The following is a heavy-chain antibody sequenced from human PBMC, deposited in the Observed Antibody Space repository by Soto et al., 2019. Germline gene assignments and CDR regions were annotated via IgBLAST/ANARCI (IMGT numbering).Heavy chain of an antibody. CDR1: GFTFSSYA. Sequence: GGSLRLSCSVSGFTFSSYAMHWVRQAPGKGLEYVSAISSNGGSTYYADSVKGRFTISRDNSKNTLYLQMSSLRAEDTAVYYCVKGITMVRRYGMDVWGQGTTVTVSS. V-gene: IGHV3-64D*08. CDR3: VKGITMVRRYGMDV. D-gene: IGHD3-10*01. CDR2: ISSNGGST. J-gene: IGHJ6*02.